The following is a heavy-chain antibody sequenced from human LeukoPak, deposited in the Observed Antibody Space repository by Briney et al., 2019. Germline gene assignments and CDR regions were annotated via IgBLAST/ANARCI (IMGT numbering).Heavy chain of an antibody. CDR1: GFTLSSYA. J-gene: IGHJ3*02. CDR3: ATGERHGFDI. Sequence: GGSLRLSCAASGFTLSSYAMSWVRQAPGKGLEWVAVISGSGGNTYCADSVKGRFTISRDNSKNTLYLQMSSLRAEDTAVYYCATGERHGFDIWGQGTMVTVSS. CDR2: ISGSGGNT. V-gene: IGHV3-23*01.